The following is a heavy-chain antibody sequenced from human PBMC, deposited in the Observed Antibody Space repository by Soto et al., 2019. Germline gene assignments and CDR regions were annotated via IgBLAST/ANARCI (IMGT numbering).Heavy chain of an antibody. CDR3: ARGPGGVTISYGHHYYYGMDV. CDR1: GFTFSSYA. J-gene: IGHJ6*02. CDR2: ISSNGGST. V-gene: IGHV3-64*01. D-gene: IGHD3-9*01. Sequence: GGSLRLSCAASGFTFSSYAMHWVRQAPGKGLEYVSAISSNGGSTYYANSVKGRFTISRDNSKNTLYLQMGSLRAEDMAVYYCARGPGGVTISYGHHYYYGMDVWGQGTTVTVSS.